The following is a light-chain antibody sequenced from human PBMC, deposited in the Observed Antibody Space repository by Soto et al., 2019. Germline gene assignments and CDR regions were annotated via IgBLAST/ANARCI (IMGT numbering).Light chain of an antibody. CDR1: QSISSW. Sequence: DIPMTQSPSTLSVSLGVRVTITCRASQSISSWLAWYQQKPGKAPKLLIYKASSLESGVPSRFSGSGSGTEFTLTISSLQPDDFATYYCQQYNSYSTFGQGTKVDIK. CDR2: KAS. V-gene: IGKV1-5*03. J-gene: IGKJ1*01. CDR3: QQYNSYST.